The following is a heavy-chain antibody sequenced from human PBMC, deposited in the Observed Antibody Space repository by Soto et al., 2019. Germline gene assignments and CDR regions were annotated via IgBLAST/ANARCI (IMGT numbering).Heavy chain of an antibody. CDR3: AQNADFWSWGMDV. Sequence: GGSLRLSCAASGFTFKSYAMTWVRQSPGKGLEWVSIISSSGDATYYVDSVKGRFTISRDNSRNTLNLQMNSLRVEDTAVYYCAQNADFWSWGMDVGPQGNTFAVS. J-gene: IGHJ6*02. D-gene: IGHD3-3*01. CDR2: ISSSGDAT. V-gene: IGHV3-23*01. CDR1: GFTFKSYA.